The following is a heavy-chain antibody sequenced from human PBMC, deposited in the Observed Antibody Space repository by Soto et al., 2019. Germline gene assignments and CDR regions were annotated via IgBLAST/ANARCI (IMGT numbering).Heavy chain of an antibody. CDR1: GGTFSSYA. CDR2: IIPIFGTA. Sequence: GASVKVSCKASGGTFSSYAISWGRQAPGQGLEWMGGIIPIFGTANYAQKFQGRVTITADESTSTAYMELSSLRSEDTAVYYCARRPYSSSWYGSESWFDPWGQGTLVTVSS. CDR3: ARRPYSSSWYGSESWFDP. J-gene: IGHJ5*02. V-gene: IGHV1-69*13. D-gene: IGHD6-13*01.